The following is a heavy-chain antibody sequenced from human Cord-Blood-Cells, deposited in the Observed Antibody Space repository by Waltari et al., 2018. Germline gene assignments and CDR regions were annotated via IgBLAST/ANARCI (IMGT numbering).Heavy chain of an antibody. V-gene: IGHV4-59*08. CDR3: ARLIVGATQANHFDY. CDR2: IYYSGST. D-gene: IGHD1-26*01. J-gene: IGHJ4*02. Sequence: QVQLQESGPGLVKPSETLSLTGTVSGGSISSYDWSWIRQPPGKGLEWIGYIYYSGSTNYNPSLKSRVTISVDTSKNQFSLKLSSVTAADTAVYYCARLIVGATQANHFDYWGQGTLVTVSS. CDR1: GGSISSYD.